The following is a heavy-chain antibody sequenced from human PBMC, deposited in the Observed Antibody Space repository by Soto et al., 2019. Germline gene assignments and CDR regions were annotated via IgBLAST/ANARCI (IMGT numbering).Heavy chain of an antibody. CDR1: GFTFSSYW. J-gene: IGHJ6*03. V-gene: IGHV3-74*01. Sequence: GGSLRLSCAASGFTFSSYWMHWVRQAPGKGLVWVPRINSDGSSISYADSVKGRFTISRDNAKNTLYVQMNSLRAEDTAVYYCARGHAPVYYFMDVWGKGTTVTVSS. CDR2: INSDGSSI. D-gene: IGHD2-2*01. CDR3: ARGHAPVYYFMDV.